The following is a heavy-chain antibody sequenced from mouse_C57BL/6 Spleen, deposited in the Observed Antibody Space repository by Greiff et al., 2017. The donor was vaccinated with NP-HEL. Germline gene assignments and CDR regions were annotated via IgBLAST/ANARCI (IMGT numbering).Heavy chain of an antibody. V-gene: IGHV14-1*01. CDR1: GFNIKDYY. D-gene: IGHD1-1*01. Sequence: VQLKQSGAELVRPGASVKLSCTASGFNIKDYYMHWVKQRPEQGLEWIGRIDPEDGDTEYAPKFQGKATMTADTASNTAYLQLSSLTSEDTAVYYCTSYYYGSSGFDYWGQGTTLTVSS. CDR2: IDPEDGDT. CDR3: TSYYYGSSGFDY. J-gene: IGHJ2*01.